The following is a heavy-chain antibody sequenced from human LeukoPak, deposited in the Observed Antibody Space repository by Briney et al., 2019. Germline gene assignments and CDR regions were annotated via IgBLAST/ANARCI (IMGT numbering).Heavy chain of an antibody. D-gene: IGHD4-23*01. J-gene: IGHJ4*02. CDR3: ARGGGGNALDY. V-gene: IGHV4-61*10. CDR1: GGSISSGSYY. Sequence: SSETLSLTCTVSGGSISSGSYYCSWIRQPARKGLEWIGYIYYSGSTYYSPSLRSRVTISVDTSQNQFSLKLRSVTAADTAVYYCARGGGGNALDYWGQGTLVTVSS. CDR2: IYYSGST.